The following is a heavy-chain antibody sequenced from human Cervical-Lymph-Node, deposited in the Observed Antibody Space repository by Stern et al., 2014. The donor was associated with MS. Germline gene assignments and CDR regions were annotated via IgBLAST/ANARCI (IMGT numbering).Heavy chain of an antibody. J-gene: IGHJ1*01. D-gene: IGHD6-13*01. CDR2: ISGSGGST. V-gene: IGHV3-23*04. Sequence: QLVQSGGGLVQPGGSLRLSCAASGLTFSSYAISWVRQAPGKGLEWVSAISGSGGSTYYADSVKGRFTISRDNSKNTLYLQMDSLRAEDTAVYYCAKDRESSGWSEYLQHWGQGTLVTVSS. CDR3: AKDRESSGWSEYLQH. CDR1: GLTFSSYA.